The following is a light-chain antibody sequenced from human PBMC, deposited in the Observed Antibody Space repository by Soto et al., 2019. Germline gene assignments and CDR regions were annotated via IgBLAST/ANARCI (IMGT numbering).Light chain of an antibody. CDR1: QGISGY. CDR3: QHYNSYSEA. J-gene: IGKJ1*01. Sequence: DIQLTQSPSFLSASVGDRVTITCRASQGISGYLAWYQQTPGKAPKLLIYDTSVLESGVPSRFSGSGSGTEFTLTISSLQPDDFATYYCQHYNSYSEAFGQGTKVDI. V-gene: IGKV1-9*01. CDR2: DTS.